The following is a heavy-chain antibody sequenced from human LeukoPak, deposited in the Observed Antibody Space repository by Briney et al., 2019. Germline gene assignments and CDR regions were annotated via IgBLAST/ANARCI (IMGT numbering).Heavy chain of an antibody. D-gene: IGHD3-3*01. CDR3: ARAKYDFWSSYPLSWFDP. Sequence: SETLSLTCAVYGGSFSGYYWSWIRQPPGKGLEWIGEINHSGSTNYNPSLKSRVTISVDTSKNQFSLKLSSVTAADTAVYYCARAKYDFWSSYPLSWFDPWGQGTLVTVSS. CDR2: INHSGST. J-gene: IGHJ5*02. CDR1: GGSFSGYY. V-gene: IGHV4-34*01.